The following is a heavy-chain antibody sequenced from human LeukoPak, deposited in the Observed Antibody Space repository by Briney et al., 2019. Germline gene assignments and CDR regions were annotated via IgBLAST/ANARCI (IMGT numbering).Heavy chain of an antibody. D-gene: IGHD3-10*01. J-gene: IGHJ6*01. CDR2: ISSSGSTI. Sequence: GGSLRLSCAASGFTFSRYAMNWVRQAPGKGLEWVSYISSSGSTIYYADSVKGRFTISRDNAKNSLYLQMNSLRAEDTAVYYCARGVWLVYYYYRRDVWGEGPTVSVS. V-gene: IGHV3-48*03. CDR1: GFTFSRYA. CDR3: ARGVWLVYYYYRRDV.